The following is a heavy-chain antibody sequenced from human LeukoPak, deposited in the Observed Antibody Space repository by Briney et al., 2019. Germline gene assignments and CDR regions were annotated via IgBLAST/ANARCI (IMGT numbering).Heavy chain of an antibody. J-gene: IGHJ6*03. D-gene: IGHD1-1*01. Sequence: SETLSLTCTVSGGSISSYYWSWIRQPPGKGLVWVGYIHYSGTTNYNPSLKSRVTISVDTSKNQFSLKLTSVTAADTAVYYCARVSWFPGTSYYYMDVWGKGTTVTVSS. V-gene: IGHV4-59*01. CDR2: IHYSGTT. CDR1: GGSISSYY. CDR3: ARVSWFPGTSYYYMDV.